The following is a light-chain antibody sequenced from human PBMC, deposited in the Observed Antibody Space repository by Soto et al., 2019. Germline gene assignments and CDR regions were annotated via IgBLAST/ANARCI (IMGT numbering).Light chain of an antibody. CDR3: QQRSNWPWT. V-gene: IGKV3-11*01. J-gene: IGKJ1*01. Sequence: EIVLTQSAAILSLSPGERATLSCRASQSVRSNLAWYQQKPGQAPRLLIYDASNRATGIPGRFSGSGSGTDFTLTISNLEPEDFAVYYCQQRSNWPWTFGQGAKVEI. CDR2: DAS. CDR1: QSVRSN.